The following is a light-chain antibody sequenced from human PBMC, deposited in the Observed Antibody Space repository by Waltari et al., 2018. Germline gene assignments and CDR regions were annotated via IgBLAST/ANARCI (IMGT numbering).Light chain of an antibody. CDR1: QSVSSN. V-gene: IGKV3-15*01. J-gene: IGKJ1*01. Sequence: EIVMTQSPATLSVSPGERATLSCRARQSVSSNLAWYQQKPGQAPGLLIYGASTRATGIPAGLSGSGSGTEFTLTISSLQSEDFAVYYCQQYKNWPWTFGLGTKVEIK. CDR2: GAS. CDR3: QQYKNWPWT.